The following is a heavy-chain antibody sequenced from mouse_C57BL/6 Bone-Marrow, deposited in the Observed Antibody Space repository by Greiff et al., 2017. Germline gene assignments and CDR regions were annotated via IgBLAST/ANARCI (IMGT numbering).Heavy chain of an antibody. CDR3: TAGSSYDWYFDV. CDR1: GFTFSDAW. J-gene: IGHJ1*03. Sequence: EVKLVESGGGLVQPGGSMKLSCAASGFTFSDAWMDWVRQSPEKGLEWVAEIRNKANNHATYYAESVKGRFTISRDDSKSSVYLQMNSLRAEDTGIYYCTAGSSYDWYFDVWGTGTTVTVSS. D-gene: IGHD1-1*01. V-gene: IGHV6-6*01. CDR2: IRNKANNHAT.